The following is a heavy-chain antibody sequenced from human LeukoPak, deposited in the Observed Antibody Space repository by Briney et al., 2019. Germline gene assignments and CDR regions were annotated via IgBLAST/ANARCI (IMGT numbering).Heavy chain of an antibody. Sequence: ASVKVSCKASGGTFSSYAISWVRQAPGQGLEWMGGIIPIFGTANYAQKFQGRVTITADESTSTAYMELSSLRSEDTAVYYCARDPGSRYYYYYMDVWDKGTTVTVSS. CDR3: ARDPGSRYYYYYMDV. V-gene: IGHV1-69*13. D-gene: IGHD3-10*01. CDR1: GGTFSSYA. J-gene: IGHJ6*03. CDR2: IIPIFGTA.